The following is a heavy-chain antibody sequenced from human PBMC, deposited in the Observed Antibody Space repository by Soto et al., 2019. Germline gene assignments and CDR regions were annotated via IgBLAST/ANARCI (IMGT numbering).Heavy chain of an antibody. CDR2: INPNSGGT. J-gene: IGHJ5*02. D-gene: IGHD6-6*01. CDR1: GYTYTGDF. Sequence: PLTLAWTPSGYTYTGDFMHCLLLPPRQGLEWMGWINPNSGGTNYAQKFQGWVTMTRDTSISTAYMELSRLRSDDTAVYYCARSPYRSSSPNYGLFVPGGQGALVTV. CDR3: ARSPYRSSSPNYGLFVP. V-gene: IGHV1-2*04.